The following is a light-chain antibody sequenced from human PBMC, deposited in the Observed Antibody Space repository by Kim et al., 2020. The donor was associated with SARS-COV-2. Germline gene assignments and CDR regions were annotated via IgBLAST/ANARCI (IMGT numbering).Light chain of an antibody. CDR1: QTIGTD. CDR2: HAS. V-gene: IGKV3-11*01. J-gene: IGKJ4*01. CDR3: QQRSHWVT. Sequence: SLSPGQRATLPCRASQTIGTDLAWYQQKAGQAPRLLIYHASKRATGIPARFSGSGSGTDFTLTISSLESEDFAVYFCQQRSHWVTFGGGTKVDIK.